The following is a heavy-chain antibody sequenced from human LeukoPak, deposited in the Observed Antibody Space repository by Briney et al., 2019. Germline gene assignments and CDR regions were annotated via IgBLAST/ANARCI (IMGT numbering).Heavy chain of an antibody. D-gene: IGHD5-12*01. V-gene: IGHV3-9*01. CDR1: GFSFEDYG. Sequence: GGSLRLSCAVSGFSFEDYGMHWVRQPPGEGLEWVSSINYIGDSTSYADSLKGRFPVSRDNAKNSLYLQMNSLSTEDTALYYCAKHLRATSTYSSFGLDVWGPGTTVTVSS. CDR2: INYIGDST. CDR3: AKHLRATSTYSSFGLDV. J-gene: IGHJ6*02.